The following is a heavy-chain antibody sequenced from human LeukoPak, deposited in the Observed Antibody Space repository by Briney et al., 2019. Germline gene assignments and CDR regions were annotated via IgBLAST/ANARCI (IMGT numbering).Heavy chain of an antibody. Sequence: PSETLSLTCTVSGGSISSFYWGWIRQPPGKGLEWIGSIHYSGGTYYNPSLKSGVTISVDTSKNQFSLKVSSVTAADTAVYYCARYSGYATYWGQGTLVTVSS. D-gene: IGHD5-12*01. CDR1: GGSISSFY. CDR2: IHYSGGT. J-gene: IGHJ4*02. CDR3: ARYSGYATY. V-gene: IGHV4-39*01.